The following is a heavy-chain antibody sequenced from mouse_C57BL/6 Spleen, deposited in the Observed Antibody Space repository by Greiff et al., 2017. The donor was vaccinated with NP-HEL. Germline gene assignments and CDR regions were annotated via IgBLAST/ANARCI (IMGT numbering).Heavy chain of an antibody. J-gene: IGHJ2*01. CDR2: ISYDGSN. Sequence: VQLKQSGPGLVKPSQSLSLTCSVTGYSITSGYYWNWIRQFPGNKLEWMGYISYDGSNNYNPSLKNRISITRDTSKNQFFLKLNSVTTEDTATYYCAREGDYGDFDYWGQGTTLTVSS. CDR1: GYSITSGYY. CDR3: AREGDYGDFDY. V-gene: IGHV3-6*01. D-gene: IGHD2-4*01.